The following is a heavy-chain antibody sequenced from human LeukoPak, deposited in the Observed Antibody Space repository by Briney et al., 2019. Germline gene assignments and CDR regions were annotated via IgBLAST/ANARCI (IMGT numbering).Heavy chain of an antibody. D-gene: IGHD2-15*01. J-gene: IGHJ5*02. CDR3: ARGRRYIVVVVAATLSASFDP. V-gene: IGHV4-39*07. CDR2: IYYGGST. CDR1: GGSISSSGYY. Sequence: SETLSLTCTVSGGSISSSGYYWDWIRQPPGKGLEWIGNIYYGGSTYYNPSLKSRVTISVDTSKNQFFLKLSSVTAADTAVYYCARGRRYIVVVVAATLSASFDPWGQGTLVTVSS.